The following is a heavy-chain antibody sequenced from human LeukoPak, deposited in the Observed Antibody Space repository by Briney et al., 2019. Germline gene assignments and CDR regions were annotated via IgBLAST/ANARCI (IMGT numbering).Heavy chain of an antibody. CDR2: INQDGSVK. D-gene: IGHD3-16*01. V-gene: IGHV3-7*01. Sequence: GGSLRLSCAASGFTFSRSWVTWVRQAPGKGLEWVASINQDGSVKHYMDSVKGRSTISRDNSNNSLFLQMNSLRAEDTAVYYCAKLLGDVTTFDYWGQGTLVTVSS. CDR3: AKLLGDVTTFDY. J-gene: IGHJ4*02. CDR1: GFTFSRSW.